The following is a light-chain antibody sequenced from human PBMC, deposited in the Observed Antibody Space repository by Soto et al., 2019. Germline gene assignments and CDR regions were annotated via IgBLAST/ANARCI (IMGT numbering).Light chain of an antibody. V-gene: IGKV3-15*01. J-gene: IGKJ1*01. CDR1: QSVSSN. Sequence: EIVMTQSPATLSVSPGERATLSCRASQSVSSNLAWYQQKPGKAPKLLIYAASTLQSGVPSRFSGSGSGTDFTLTISCLQSEDFATYYCQQYYSYLWTFGQGTKVEIK. CDR2: AAS. CDR3: QQYYSYLWT.